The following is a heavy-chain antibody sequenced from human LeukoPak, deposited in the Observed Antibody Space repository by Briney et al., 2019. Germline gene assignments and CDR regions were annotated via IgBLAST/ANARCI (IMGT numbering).Heavy chain of an antibody. CDR2: IYSGGTT. V-gene: IGHV3-53*01. J-gene: IGHJ4*02. CDR1: GFTVSSNY. D-gene: IGHD1-1*01. CDR3: AKDAGGTPPMHRRDY. Sequence: GGSLRLSCAASGFTVSSNYMTWVRQAPGKGLEWVSVIYSGGTTYYADSVKGRFTISRDISKNTLYLQMNSLRAEDTAVYYCAKDAGGTPPMHRRDYWGQGTLVTVSS.